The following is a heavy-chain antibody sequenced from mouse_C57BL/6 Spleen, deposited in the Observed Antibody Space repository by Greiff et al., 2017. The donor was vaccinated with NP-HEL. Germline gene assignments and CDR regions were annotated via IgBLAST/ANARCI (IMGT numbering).Heavy chain of an antibody. D-gene: IGHD1-2*01. V-gene: IGHV1-82*01. CDR2: IYPGDGDT. Sequence: QVQLKESGPELVKPGASVKISCKASGYAFSSSWMNWVKQRPGKSLEWIGRIYPGDGDTNYNGKFKGKATLTADKSSSTAYMQLSSLTSEDSAVYFCARTITTARGYYFDYWGQGTTLTVSS. CDR1: GYAFSSSW. J-gene: IGHJ2*01. CDR3: ARTITTARGYYFDY.